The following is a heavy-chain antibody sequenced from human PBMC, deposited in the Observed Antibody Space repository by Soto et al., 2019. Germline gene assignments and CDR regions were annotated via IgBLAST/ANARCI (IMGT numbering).Heavy chain of an antibody. Sequence: PSETLSPTCTVSGGSISSYYWSWIRQPPGKGLEWIGYIYYSGSTNYNPSLKSRVTISVDTSKNQFSLKLSSVTAADTAVYYCARAVGYYDSSGYYFIYDAFDIWGQGTMVTVSS. V-gene: IGHV4-59*01. J-gene: IGHJ3*02. CDR1: GGSISSYY. D-gene: IGHD3-22*01. CDR3: ARAVGYYDSSGYYFIYDAFDI. CDR2: IYYSGST.